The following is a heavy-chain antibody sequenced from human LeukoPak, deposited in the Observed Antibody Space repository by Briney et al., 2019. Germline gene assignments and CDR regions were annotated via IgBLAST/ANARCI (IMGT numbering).Heavy chain of an antibody. CDR1: GFTSSSYA. CDR2: ISGSGGRT. V-gene: IGHV3-23*01. J-gene: IGHJ3*02. CDR3: AKDLRTGFDAFDI. D-gene: IGHD1-1*01. Sequence: GGSLRLSCAASGFTSSSYAMSWVRQAPGKGRERVSAISGSGGRTYYADSVKGRFTISRDNSKNTLYLQMNSLRAEDTAVYYCAKDLRTGFDAFDIWGQGTMVTVSS.